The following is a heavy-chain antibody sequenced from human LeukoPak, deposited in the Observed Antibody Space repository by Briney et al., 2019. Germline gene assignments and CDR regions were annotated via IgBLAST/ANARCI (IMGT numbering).Heavy chain of an antibody. CDR1: GGSISSSNW. D-gene: IGHD6-13*01. Sequence: TSGTLSLTCAVSGGSISSSNWWSWVRQPPGKGLEWIGEIYHSGSTNYNPSLKSRVTISVDKSKNQFSLKLSSVTAADTAVYYCARGSDDGIAAAGFDYWGQGTLVTVSS. CDR3: ARGSDDGIAAAGFDY. V-gene: IGHV4-4*02. J-gene: IGHJ4*02. CDR2: IYHSGST.